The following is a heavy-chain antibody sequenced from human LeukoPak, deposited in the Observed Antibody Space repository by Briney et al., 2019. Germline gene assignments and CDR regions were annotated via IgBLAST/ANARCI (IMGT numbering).Heavy chain of an antibody. Sequence: GGSLRLSCAASGFTFTGSAIHWVRQASGKGLEWVGHIGSKANNDATAYAASVKGRFSISRDDSKNTAYLQMNSLKTEDTAVYYFIKGSYPKNDYWGQGTLVTVAS. V-gene: IGHV3-73*01. D-gene: IGHD3-16*02. CDR3: IKGSYPKNDY. CDR2: IGSKANNDAT. CDR1: GFTFTGSA. J-gene: IGHJ4*02.